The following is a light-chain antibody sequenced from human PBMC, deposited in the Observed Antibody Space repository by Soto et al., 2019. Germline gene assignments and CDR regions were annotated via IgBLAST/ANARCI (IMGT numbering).Light chain of an antibody. CDR1: SSNIGSNT. V-gene: IGLV1-44*01. J-gene: IGLJ1*01. CDR2: INN. CDR3: AAWDDSLNGYV. Sequence: QSVLTQPPSASGTPGQRVTISCSGSSSNIGSNTVNWFQHLPGTAPKLLIYINNQRPSGVPDRFSGSKSGTSAYLAISGLQSADEPDYYCAAWDDSLNGYVFGTGTKVTV.